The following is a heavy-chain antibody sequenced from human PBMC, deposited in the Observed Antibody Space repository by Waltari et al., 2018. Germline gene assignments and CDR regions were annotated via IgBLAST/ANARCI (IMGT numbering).Heavy chain of an antibody. J-gene: IGHJ5*02. V-gene: IGHV1-3*03. CDR1: GYTFTSYA. CDR2: INAGNGNT. CDR3: ARAGVVPPFGGFDP. Sequence: QVQLVQSGAEVKKPGASVKVSCKASGYTFTSYAMHWVRQAPGQRLEWMGWINAGNGNTKYSQECQGRVTITRDTSASTAYMELSSLRSEDMAVYYCARAGVVPPFGGFDPWGQGTLVTVSS. D-gene: IGHD3-10*01.